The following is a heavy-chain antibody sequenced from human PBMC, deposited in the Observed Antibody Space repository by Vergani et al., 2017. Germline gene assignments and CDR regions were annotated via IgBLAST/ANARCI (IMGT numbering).Heavy chain of an antibody. D-gene: IGHD3-10*01. J-gene: IGHJ4*02. CDR3: ARGYXYGSGTFPYYFDY. V-gene: IGHV1-46*03. CDR1: GYTFTIYY. Sequence: QVQLVQSGAEVKKPGASGNVSCKASGYTFTIYYIHWLRQAPGQGFEWMGIINPSGGSTMYAQKFQGRVTMTRDTSTSTVYMELSSLRSEDTAVYYCARGYXYGSGTFPYYFDYWGQGTLVTVSS. CDR2: INPSGGST.